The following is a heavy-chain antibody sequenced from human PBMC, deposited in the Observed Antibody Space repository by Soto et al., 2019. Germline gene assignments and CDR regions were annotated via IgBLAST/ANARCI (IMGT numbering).Heavy chain of an antibody. Sequence: QVHLVQSGAEVKKPGASVKVSCKGSGYAFTTYGITWVRQAPGQGLEWMGWISAHNGNTNYAQKLQGRVTVTRDTCTSSAHTELSRLRSDDAAVYYRARGRYGDYWGQGALVTVSS. V-gene: IGHV1-18*01. CDR3: ARGRYGDY. J-gene: IGHJ4*02. D-gene: IGHD1-1*01. CDR1: GYAFTTYG. CDR2: ISAHNGNT.